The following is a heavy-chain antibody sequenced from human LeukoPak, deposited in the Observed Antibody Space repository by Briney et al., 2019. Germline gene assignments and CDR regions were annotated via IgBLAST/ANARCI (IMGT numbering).Heavy chain of an antibody. CDR2: IYTSGST. V-gene: IGHV4-4*07. D-gene: IGHD2-8*01. CDR1: GGSISSYY. CDR3: ARRVIMSAAGVPDTWLDP. Sequence: SETLSLTCTISGGSISSYYWSWIRQPAGKGLEWIGRIYTSGSTNYNPSLKSRVTMSVDTSKNQFSLKLSSVTAADTAVYYCARRVIMSAAGVPDTWLDPWGQGILVTVSS. J-gene: IGHJ5*02.